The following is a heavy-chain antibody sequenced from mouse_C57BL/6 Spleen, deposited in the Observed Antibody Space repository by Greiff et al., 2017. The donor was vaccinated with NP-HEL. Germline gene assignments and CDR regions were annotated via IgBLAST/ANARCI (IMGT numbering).Heavy chain of an antibody. V-gene: IGHV1-26*01. J-gene: IGHJ4*01. D-gene: IGHD2-1*01. CDR1: VYTFTDYY. Sequence: VQLQQSGPELVKPGASVKISCKASVYTFTDYYMNWVKQSHGKSLEWLGDINPNNGGTSYNQKFKGKATLTVDKSSSTAYMELRSLTSEDSAVYYCARGKNIYYGNFYAMDYWGQGTSVTVSS. CDR2: INPNNGGT. CDR3: ARGKNIYYGNFYAMDY.